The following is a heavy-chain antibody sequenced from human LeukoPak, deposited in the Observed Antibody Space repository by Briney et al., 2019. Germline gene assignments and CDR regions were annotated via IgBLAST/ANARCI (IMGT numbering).Heavy chain of an antibody. CDR1: GFTFSSYW. CDR3: AREMGGYDSHHYYYGMDV. J-gene: IGHJ6*02. CDR2: IKQDGSEK. V-gene: IGHV3-7*01. Sequence: GGSLRLSCAASGFTFSSYWMSWVRQAPGKGLEWVANIKQDGSEKYYVDSVKGRFTISRDNAKNSLYLQMNSLRAEDTAVYYCAREMGGYDSHHYYYGMDVWGQGTTVTVSS. D-gene: IGHD5-12*01.